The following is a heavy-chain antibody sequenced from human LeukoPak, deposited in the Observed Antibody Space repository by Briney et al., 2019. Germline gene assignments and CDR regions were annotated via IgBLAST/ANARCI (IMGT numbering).Heavy chain of an antibody. J-gene: IGHJ3*02. V-gene: IGHV4-39*07. CDR3: AREYPAYCGGDCYRGDAFDI. CDR2: INHSGST. Sequence: PSETLSLTCTVSGGSISSSSYYWSWIRQPPGKGLEWIGEINHSGSTNYNPSLKSRVTISVDTSKNQFSLKLSSVTAADTAVYYCAREYPAYCGGDCYRGDAFDIWGQGTMVTVSS. D-gene: IGHD2-21*01. CDR1: GGSISSSSYY.